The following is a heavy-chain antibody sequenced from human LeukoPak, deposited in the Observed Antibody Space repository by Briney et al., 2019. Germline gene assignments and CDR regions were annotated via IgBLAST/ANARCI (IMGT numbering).Heavy chain of an antibody. CDR3: ASEFIAVAGTDY. V-gene: IGHV3-64*01. CDR2: ISSNGGST. CDR1: GFTFSSYA. J-gene: IGHJ4*02. D-gene: IGHD6-19*01. Sequence: GGSLRLSCAASGFTFSSYAMNWVRQAPGKELEYVSAISSNGGSTYYANSVKGRFTISRDNSKNTLYLQMGSLRAEDMAVYYCASEFIAVAGTDYWGQGTLVTVSS.